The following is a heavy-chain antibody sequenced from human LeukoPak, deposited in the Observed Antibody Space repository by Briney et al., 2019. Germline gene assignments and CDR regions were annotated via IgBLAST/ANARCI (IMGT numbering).Heavy chain of an antibody. V-gene: IGHV4-34*01. CDR2: INHSGST. J-gene: IGHJ5*02. CDR3: ARTYYDFWSGYYIRWFDP. CDR1: GGSFSGYY. Sequence: SETLSLTCAVYGGSFSGYYWSWIRQPPGKGLEWIGEINHSGSTNYNPSLKSRVTISVDTSKNQFSLKLSSVTAADTAVYYCARTYYDFWSGYYIRWFDPWGQGTLVTVSS. D-gene: IGHD3-3*01.